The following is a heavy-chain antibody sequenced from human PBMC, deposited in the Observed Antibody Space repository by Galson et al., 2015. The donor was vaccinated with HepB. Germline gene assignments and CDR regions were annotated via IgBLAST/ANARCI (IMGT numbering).Heavy chain of an antibody. J-gene: IGHJ4*02. V-gene: IGHV1-18*01. D-gene: IGHD2-15*01. CDR1: GYTFTSYG. CDR3: ARDSVVVVVAATPPTFDY. Sequence: CKASGYTFTSYGISWVRQAPGQGLEWMGWISAYNGNTNYAQKLQGRVTMTTDTSTSTAYMELRSLRSDDTAVYYCARDSVVVVVAATPPTFDYWGQGTLVTVSS. CDR2: ISAYNGNT.